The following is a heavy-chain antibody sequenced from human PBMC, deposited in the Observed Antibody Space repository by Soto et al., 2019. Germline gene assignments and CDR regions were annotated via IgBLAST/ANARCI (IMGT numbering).Heavy chain of an antibody. J-gene: IGHJ5*02. CDR1: GSSITSGGYS. V-gene: IGHV4-30-2*01. CDR2: MDHSGNT. Sequence: TLSLTCAVSGSSITSGGYSWGWSRHPPGQGLEWIGYMDHSGNTYYNPSLKRRITISLDPTRNQFSLRLNSVTAADTAVYFCASSKYDGVAGSVWFDPWGEGTLVTVSS. D-gene: IGHD3-16*01. CDR3: ASSKYDGVAGSVWFDP.